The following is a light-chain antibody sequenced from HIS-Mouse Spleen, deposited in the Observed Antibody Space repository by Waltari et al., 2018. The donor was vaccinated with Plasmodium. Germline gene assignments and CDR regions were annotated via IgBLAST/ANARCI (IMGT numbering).Light chain of an antibody. J-gene: IGLJ3*02. CDR3: YSAADNNRV. V-gene: IGLV3-27*01. CDR2: KDS. Sequence: SYELTQPSSVSVSPGQTARITCPGDVLAKKYARWFQQKPGQAPVLVIYKDSERPSGIPERFSGSSSGTTVTLTISGAHVEDEADYYCYSAADNNRVFGGGTKLTVL. CDR1: VLAKKY.